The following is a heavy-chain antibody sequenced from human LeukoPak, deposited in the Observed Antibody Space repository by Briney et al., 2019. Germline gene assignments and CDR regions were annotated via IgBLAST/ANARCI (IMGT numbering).Heavy chain of an antibody. CDR2: IHPNRGGT. Sequence: ASVKVSCKASGYTFTDYYMHWVRQAPGQGPEWMGWIHPNRGGTNYAQSFQGRVTMTRDTSISTAYMELNRLRSDDTAVYYCARDGRAFDFDHWGQGTLVTVSS. CDR1: GYTFTDYY. V-gene: IGHV1-2*02. CDR3: ARDGRAFDFDH. J-gene: IGHJ4*02.